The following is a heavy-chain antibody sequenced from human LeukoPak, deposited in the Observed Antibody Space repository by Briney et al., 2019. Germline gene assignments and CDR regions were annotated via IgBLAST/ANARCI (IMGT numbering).Heavy chain of an antibody. V-gene: IGHV4-61*02. J-gene: IGHJ3*02. CDR1: GGSISSGSYY. CDR3: ARDPKWELLAFDI. Sequence: PSQTLSLTCTVSGGSISSGSYYWSWIRQPAGKGLEWIGRIYTSGSTNYNPSLKSRVTISVDTSKNQFSLKLSSVTAADTAVYYCARDPKWELLAFDIWGQGTMVTVSS. CDR2: IYTSGST. D-gene: IGHD1-26*01.